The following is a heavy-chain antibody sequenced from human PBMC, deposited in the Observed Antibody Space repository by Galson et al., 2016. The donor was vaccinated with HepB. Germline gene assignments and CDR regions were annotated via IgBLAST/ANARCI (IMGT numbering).Heavy chain of an antibody. CDR1: GGSITPHC. V-gene: IGHV4-59*11. J-gene: IGHJ4*02. D-gene: IGHD4-17*01. CDR3: ARGVGRSLGY. CDR2: IHYTGRT. Sequence: SETLSLTCTVSGGSITPHCWSWIRQSPGKGLEWIGYIHYTGRTDYNASLNSRVTISLDMSKNQFSLKLTSMAAADSATYYCARGVGRSLGYWGQGTLVTVSS.